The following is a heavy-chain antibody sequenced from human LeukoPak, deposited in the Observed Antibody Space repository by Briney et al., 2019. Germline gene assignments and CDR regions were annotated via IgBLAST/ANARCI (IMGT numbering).Heavy chain of an antibody. J-gene: IGHJ6*02. CDR3: ARDFYGPYYYYGMDV. V-gene: IGHV3-7*05. CDR2: IKQDGSEK. D-gene: IGHD2/OR15-2a*01. Sequence: TGGSLRLSCTASGFTFSSYWMSWVCQAPGEGLEWVANIKQDGSEKYYVDPVKGRFTISRDNAKNSLYLQMNSLGAEDTAVYYCARDFYGPYYYYGMDVWGQGTTVTVSS. CDR1: GFTFSSYW.